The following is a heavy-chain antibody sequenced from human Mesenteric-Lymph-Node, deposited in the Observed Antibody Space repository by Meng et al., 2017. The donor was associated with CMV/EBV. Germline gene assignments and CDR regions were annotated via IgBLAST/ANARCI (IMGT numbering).Heavy chain of an antibody. J-gene: IGHJ3*02. V-gene: IGHV1-2*02. CDR1: GYTFTDYY. CDR2: INPNSGGT. Sequence: ASVKVSCKPFGYTFTDYYMHWVRQAPGQGLEWMGWINPNSGGTNYAQKFQGRVTMTRDTSISTAYMELSRLRSDDTAVYYCARGGIVGATDHAFDIWGQGTMVTVSS. CDR3: ARGGIVGATDHAFDI. D-gene: IGHD1-26*01.